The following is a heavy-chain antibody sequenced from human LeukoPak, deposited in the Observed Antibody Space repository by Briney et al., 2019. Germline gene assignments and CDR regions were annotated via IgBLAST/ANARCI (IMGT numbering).Heavy chain of an antibody. CDR1: GGSISSSSYY. Sequence: SETLSLTCTVSGGSISSSSYYWGWIRQPPGKGLEWIGSIYYSGSTYYNPSLKSRVTISVDTSKNQFSLKLSSVTAADTAVYYCARFIAAAGTFDYWGQGTLVTVSS. CDR3: ARFIAAAGTFDY. J-gene: IGHJ4*02. CDR2: IYYSGST. D-gene: IGHD6-13*01. V-gene: IGHV4-39*07.